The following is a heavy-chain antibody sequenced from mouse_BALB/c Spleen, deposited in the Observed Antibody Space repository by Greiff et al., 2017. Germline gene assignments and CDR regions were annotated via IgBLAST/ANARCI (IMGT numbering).Heavy chain of an antibody. CDR1: GFTFSSYA. Sequence: EVQRVESGGGLVKPGGSLKLSCAASGFTFSSYAMSWVRQTPEKRLEWVASISSGGSTYYPDSVKGRFTISRDNARNILYLQMSSLRSEDTAMYYCARGDYDYPAWFAYWGQGTLVTVSA. V-gene: IGHV5-6-5*01. D-gene: IGHD2-4*01. J-gene: IGHJ3*01. CDR2: ISSGGST. CDR3: ARGDYDYPAWFAY.